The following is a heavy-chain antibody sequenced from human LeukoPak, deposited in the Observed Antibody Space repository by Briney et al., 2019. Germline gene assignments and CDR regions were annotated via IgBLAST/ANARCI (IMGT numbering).Heavy chain of an antibody. V-gene: IGHV1-46*01. J-gene: IGHJ3*02. CDR3: ARDQRRDRRYDAFDI. D-gene: IGHD4-17*01. CDR1: GYTFTSYY. Sequence: ASVKVSCKASGYTFTSYYMHWVRQAPGQGLEWMGIINPSGGSTSYAQKFQGRVTMTRDTSTSTVYMELSSLRSEDTAVYYCARDQRRDRRYDAFDIWGQGTMVTVSS. CDR2: INPSGGST.